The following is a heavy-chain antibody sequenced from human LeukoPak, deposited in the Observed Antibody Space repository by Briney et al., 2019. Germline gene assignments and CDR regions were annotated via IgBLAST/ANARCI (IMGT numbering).Heavy chain of an antibody. V-gene: IGHV3-21*01. CDR2: ISSSSSYT. Sequence: GGSLRLSCVASGFSFSGYGMNCVRQAPGKGLEWVSSISSSSSYTYYADSVKGRFTISRDNARNSLSLQMNSLRAEDAAIYYCARGLQGSGSGHFDLWGRGTLVTVSS. CDR3: ARGLQGSGSGHFDL. CDR1: GFSFSGYG. J-gene: IGHJ2*01. D-gene: IGHD3-10*01.